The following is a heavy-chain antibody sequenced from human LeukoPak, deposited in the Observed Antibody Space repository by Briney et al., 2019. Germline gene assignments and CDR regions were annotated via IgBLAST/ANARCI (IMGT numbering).Heavy chain of an antibody. D-gene: IGHD3-22*01. CDR3: AREITMIVVVSLHLSSPQFDY. Sequence: GGSLRLSCAASGFTFSSYAMHWVRQAPGKGLEWVAVISYDGSNKYYADSVKGRFTISRDNSKNTLYLQMNSLRAEDTAVYYCAREITMIVVVSLHLSSPQFDYWGQGTLVTVSS. V-gene: IGHV3-30-3*01. CDR2: ISYDGSNK. J-gene: IGHJ4*02. CDR1: GFTFSSYA.